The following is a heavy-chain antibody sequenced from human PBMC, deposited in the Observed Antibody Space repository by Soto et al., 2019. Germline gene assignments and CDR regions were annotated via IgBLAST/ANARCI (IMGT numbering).Heavy chain of an antibody. CDR1: GFTFSSYG. CDR3: AKEMYDILTGYYYPYFDY. D-gene: IGHD3-9*01. Sequence: PGGSLRLSCAASGFTFSSYGMHWVRQAPGKGLEWVAVISYDGSNKYYADSVKGRFTISRDNSKNTLYLQMNSLRAEDTAVYYCAKEMYDILTGYYYPYFDYWGQGTLVTVSS. J-gene: IGHJ4*02. CDR2: ISYDGSNK. V-gene: IGHV3-30*18.